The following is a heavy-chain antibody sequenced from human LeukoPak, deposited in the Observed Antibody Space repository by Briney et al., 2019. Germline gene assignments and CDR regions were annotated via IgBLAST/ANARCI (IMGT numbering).Heavy chain of an antibody. V-gene: IGHV3-23*01. Sequence: PGGSLRLSCAASGFTFSSYAMTWVRQAPGKGLEWVSGITSSGASAYYAASVKGRFTVSRDNSENTLYLQINNLSAEDTGTYYCVKDEDLYSPTWCNFEDWGQGTLVTVSS. D-gene: IGHD2-8*01. J-gene: IGHJ4*02. CDR3: VKDEDLYSPTWCNFED. CDR2: ITSSGASA. CDR1: GFTFSSYA.